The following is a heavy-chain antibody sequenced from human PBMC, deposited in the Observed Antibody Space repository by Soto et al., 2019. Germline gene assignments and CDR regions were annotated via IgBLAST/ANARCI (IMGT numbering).Heavy chain of an antibody. V-gene: IGHV3-23*01. CDR2: ISGSGGST. CDR3: AKLTDSSGWYMPIDY. CDR1: GFTFSSYA. J-gene: IGHJ4*02. Sequence: GSLRLSCAASGFTFSSYAMSWVRQAPGKGLEWVSAISGSGGSTYYADSVKGRFTISRDNSKNTLYLQMNSLRAEDTAVYYCAKLTDSSGWYMPIDYWGQGTLVTVSS. D-gene: IGHD6-19*01.